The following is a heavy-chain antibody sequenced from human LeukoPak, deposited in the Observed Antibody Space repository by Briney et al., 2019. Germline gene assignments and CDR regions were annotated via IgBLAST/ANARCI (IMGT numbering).Heavy chain of an antibody. Sequence: SETLSLTCTVSGGSISSYYWSWIRQPAGKGLEWIGRIYTSGSTNYNPSLKSRVTMSVDTSKNQFSLKLSSVTAADTAVYYCARDSEMATTNYYYYYMDVWGKGTTVTVSS. V-gene: IGHV4-4*07. J-gene: IGHJ6*03. CDR1: GGSISSYY. CDR3: ARDSEMATTNYYYYYMDV. CDR2: IYTSGST. D-gene: IGHD5-24*01.